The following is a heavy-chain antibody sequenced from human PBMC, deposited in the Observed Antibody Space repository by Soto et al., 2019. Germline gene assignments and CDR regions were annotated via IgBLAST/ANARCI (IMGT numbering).Heavy chain of an antibody. CDR2: IYYSGST. CDR1: GGSISSSSYY. D-gene: IGHD2-15*01. CDR3: ARTRWYRDFDY. V-gene: IGHV4-39*01. J-gene: IGHJ4*02. Sequence: TSETLSLTCTASGGSISSSSYYWGWIRQPPGKGLEWIGSIYYSGSTYYNPSLKSRVTISVDTSKNQFSLKLSSVTAADTAVYYCARTRWYRDFDYWGQGTLVTVSS.